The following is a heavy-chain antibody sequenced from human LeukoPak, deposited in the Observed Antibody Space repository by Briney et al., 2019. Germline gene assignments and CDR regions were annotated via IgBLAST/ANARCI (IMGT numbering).Heavy chain of an antibody. CDR1: GYTFTSYY. CDR2: INPSGGST. V-gene: IGHV1-46*01. J-gene: IGHJ4*02. D-gene: IGHD2-2*01. CDR3: ARDCSSTSCVGRFDY. Sequence: ALVKVSCKTSGYTFTSYYMHWVGQAPGQGLEWMGIINPSGGSTSYAQKFQGRVTMSRDMSTSTVYMELSSLRSEDTAVYYCARDCSSTSCVGRFDYWGQGTLVTVSS.